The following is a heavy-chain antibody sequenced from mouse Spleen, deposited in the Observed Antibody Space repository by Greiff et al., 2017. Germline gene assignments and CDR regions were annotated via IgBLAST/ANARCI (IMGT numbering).Heavy chain of an antibody. V-gene: IGHV1-7*01. D-gene: IGHD1-2*01. J-gene: IGHJ4*01. CDR1: GYTFTSYW. CDR3: ANYYGYGAMDY. CDR2: INPSTGYT. Sequence: QVQLQQSGAELAKPGASVKMSCKASGYTFTSYWMHWVKQRPGQGLEWIGYINPSTGYTEYNQKFKDKATLTADKSSSTAYMQLSSLTSEDSAVYYCANYYGYGAMDYWGQGTSVTVSS.